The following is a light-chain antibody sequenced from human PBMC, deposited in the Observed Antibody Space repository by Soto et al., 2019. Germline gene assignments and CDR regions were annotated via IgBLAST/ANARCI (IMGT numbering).Light chain of an antibody. CDR1: SSDVGACNC. CDR3: SSFTISSTYV. V-gene: IGLV2-14*01. Sequence: QSVLTQPASVSGSPGQSITISCTGTSSDVGACNCVSWYQQHPGKTPKLIIYEVTNRPSGVSDRFSGSKSGNTASLTISGLQAEDEADYYCSSFTISSTYVFGGGTKLTVL. J-gene: IGLJ1*01. CDR2: EVT.